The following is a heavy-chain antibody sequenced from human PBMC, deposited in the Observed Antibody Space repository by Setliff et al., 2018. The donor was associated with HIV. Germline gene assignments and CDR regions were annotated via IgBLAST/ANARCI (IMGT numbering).Heavy chain of an antibody. D-gene: IGHD3-10*01. CDR1: GDSMSRGDYS. CDR2: IYPSRRT. CDR3: VREGAGSGSYYLDF. Sequence: SGTLSLTCAVSGDSMSRGDYSWNWIRQSPGKGLEWIGYIYPSRRTYYNPSLKNRVTMSIDGSKKQFSLNLSSVTAADTALYFCVREGAGSGSYYLDFWGQGIQVTVSS. J-gene: IGHJ4*02. V-gene: IGHV4-30-2*06.